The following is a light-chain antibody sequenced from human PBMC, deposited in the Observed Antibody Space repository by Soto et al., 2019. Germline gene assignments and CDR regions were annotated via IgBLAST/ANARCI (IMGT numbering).Light chain of an antibody. CDR2: GVS. V-gene: IGKV3-20*01. J-gene: IGKJ5*01. CDR3: QQYGSSPLT. Sequence: EIVLTRSPGTLSLSPGERATLSCRASQSVSSNNLAWYQQKPGQAPRLLIYGVSSRATGIPDRFSGSGSGTDFTLTISRLEPEDFAVYYCQQYGSSPLTFGQGTRLEIK. CDR1: QSVSSNN.